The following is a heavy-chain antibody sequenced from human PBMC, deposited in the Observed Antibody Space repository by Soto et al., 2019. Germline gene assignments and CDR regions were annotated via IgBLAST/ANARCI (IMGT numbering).Heavy chain of an antibody. CDR1: GYTFTGYY. CDR2: INPNSGGT. J-gene: IGHJ3*02. D-gene: IGHD6-13*01. CDR3: ARESKAEADNDAFDI. V-gene: IGHV1-2*02. Sequence: ASVKVSCKPSGYTFTGYYMHWVRQAPGQGLEWMGWINPNSGGTKYIQKFQGRVTMTRDTSISTAYMELSSLRSDDTAVYYCARESKAEADNDAFDIWGQGTMVTVSS.